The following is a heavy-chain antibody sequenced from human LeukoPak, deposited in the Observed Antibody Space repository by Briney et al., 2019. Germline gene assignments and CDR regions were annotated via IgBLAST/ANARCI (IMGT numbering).Heavy chain of an antibody. CDR3: ARNYCSGGSCYSGLDY. CDR2: IYYSGST. J-gene: IGHJ4*02. D-gene: IGHD2-15*01. V-gene: IGHV4-39*07. Sequence: SETLSLTCTVSGGSISSSSYYWGWIRQPPGKGLEWIGSIYYSGSTYYNPSLKSRVTMSVDTSKNQFSLKLSSVTAADTAVYYCARNYCSGGSCYSGLDYWGQGTLVTVSS. CDR1: GGSISSSSYY.